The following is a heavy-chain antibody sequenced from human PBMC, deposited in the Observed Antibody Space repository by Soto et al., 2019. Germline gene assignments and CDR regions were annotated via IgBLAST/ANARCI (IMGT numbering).Heavy chain of an antibody. CDR2: TIPVFNTA. CDR3: ARGVYGSGNYYTGPSAFDI. CDR1: GGTLSDHG. J-gene: IGHJ3*02. V-gene: IGHV1-69*06. D-gene: IGHD3-10*01. Sequence: QVQLEQSGAEVKKPGSSVKISCKASGGTLSDHGVSWLRQAPGQGLEWVGGTIPVFNTAKYAPKFQGRVTIAADKSTNIAYMELRSLRSHDTAFYYCARGVYGSGNYYTGPSAFDIWGQGTLVIVSS.